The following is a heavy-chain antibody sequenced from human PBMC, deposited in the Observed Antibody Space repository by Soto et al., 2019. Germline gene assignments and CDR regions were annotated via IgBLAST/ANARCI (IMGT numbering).Heavy chain of an antibody. CDR1: GFTFSYYA. J-gene: IGHJ5*02. CDR2: ISGNGGST. D-gene: IGHD6-19*01. CDR3: AKRQAVANFDP. V-gene: IGHV3-23*01. Sequence: EVQLLESGGGLVQPGGSLRLSCAASGFTFSYYAMSWFRQAPGKGLEWVSAISGNGGSTYYADSVRGRFTISRDNSKNTLYLQMNGLRAEDTAVYYCAKRQAVANFDPWGQGTLVTVSS.